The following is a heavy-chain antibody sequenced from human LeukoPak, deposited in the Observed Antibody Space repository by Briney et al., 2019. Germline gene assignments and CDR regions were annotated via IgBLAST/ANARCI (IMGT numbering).Heavy chain of an antibody. Sequence: ASVKVSCKVSGYTLTELSMHWVRQAPGKGLEWMGGFDPEDGETIYAQKFQGRVTMTEDTSTDTAYMELSSLRSEDTAVYYCATEWFLAVTHGAFDIWGQGTMVTVSS. CDR2: FDPEDGET. D-gene: IGHD4-17*01. J-gene: IGHJ3*02. CDR3: ATEWFLAVTHGAFDI. V-gene: IGHV1-24*01. CDR1: GYTLTELS.